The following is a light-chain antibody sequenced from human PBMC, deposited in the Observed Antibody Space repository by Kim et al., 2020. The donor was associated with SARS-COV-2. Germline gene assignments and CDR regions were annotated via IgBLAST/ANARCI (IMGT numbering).Light chain of an antibody. CDR3: QQYGSSRWT. V-gene: IGKV3-20*01. J-gene: IGKJ1*01. CDR1: QGVSSSY. CDR2: GAS. Sequence: SPGESATLSCWASQGVSSSYLSFYQQKPRHAPRLLIYGASSRATGTPDRFSGSGSGTHFTLTISRLEPEDFSVYYCQQYGSSRWTFGQGTKVDIK.